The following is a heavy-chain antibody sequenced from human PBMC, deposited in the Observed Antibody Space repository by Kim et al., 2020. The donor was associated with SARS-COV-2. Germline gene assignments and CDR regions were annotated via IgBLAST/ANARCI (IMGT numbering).Heavy chain of an antibody. CDR1: GFTFSSYG. Sequence: GGSLRLSCAASGFTFSSYGMHWVRQAPGKGLEWVAVIWYDGSNKYYADSVKGRFTISRDNSKNTLYLQMNSLRAEDTAVYYCARRAGGSYYFDYWGQGTLVTVSS. CDR3: ARRAGGSYYFDY. J-gene: IGHJ4*02. D-gene: IGHD1-26*01. V-gene: IGHV3-33*01. CDR2: IWYDGSNK.